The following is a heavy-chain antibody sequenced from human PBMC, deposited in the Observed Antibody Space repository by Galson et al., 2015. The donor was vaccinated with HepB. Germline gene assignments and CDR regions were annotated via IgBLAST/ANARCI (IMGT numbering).Heavy chain of an antibody. D-gene: IGHD4/OR15-4a*01. Sequence: CAISGDSVSNNNAAWYWIRQSPSRGLEWLGRTYYRAKWYSDYAESLRSRITISVDTSKNQFSLHLKSVTPEDTAVYYCARDGAVMGLPVSYYYYGMDVWGQGTTVTGSS. CDR2: TYYRAKWYS. J-gene: IGHJ6*02. CDR3: ARDGAVMGLPVSYYYYGMDV. V-gene: IGHV6-1*01. CDR1: GDSVSNNNAA.